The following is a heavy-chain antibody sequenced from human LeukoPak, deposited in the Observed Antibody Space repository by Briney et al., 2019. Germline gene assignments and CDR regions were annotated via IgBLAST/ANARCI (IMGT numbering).Heavy chain of an antibody. Sequence: SETLSLTCTVSGGSISSYYWSWIRQPPGKGLEWIGYIYYSGSTNYNPSLKSRDTISVDTSKNQFSLKLSSVTAADTAVYYCAREDYVGSFDYWGQGTLVTVSS. CDR1: GGSISSYY. CDR2: IYYSGST. J-gene: IGHJ4*02. V-gene: IGHV4-59*01. D-gene: IGHD4-23*01. CDR3: AREDYVGSFDY.